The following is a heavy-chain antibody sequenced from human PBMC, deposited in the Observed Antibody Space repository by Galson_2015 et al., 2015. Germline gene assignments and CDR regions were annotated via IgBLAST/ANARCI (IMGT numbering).Heavy chain of an antibody. Sequence: SLRLSCAASGFTFSSYGMHWVRQAPGKGLEWVAVTWYDGSNKYYADSVKGRFTISRDNSKNTLYLQMNSLRAEDTAVYYCASQFLKSGHLGYSGQGTLVTVSS. V-gene: IGHV3-33*01. CDR1: GFTFSSYG. J-gene: IGHJ4*02. CDR3: ASQFLKSGHLGY. D-gene: IGHD3-16*01. CDR2: TWYDGSNK.